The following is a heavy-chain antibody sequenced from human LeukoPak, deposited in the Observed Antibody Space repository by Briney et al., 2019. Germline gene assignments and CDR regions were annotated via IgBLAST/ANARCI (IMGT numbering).Heavy chain of an antibody. Sequence: GGSLRLSCLASGFTFSNSAMHWVRQGPGKGLEYVSGISRTGGGTYYADSVQGRFTISRDNSKNTLYLQMSSLRPEDTAVYYCVYQVMGAVEWGQGTLVTVSS. CDR1: GFTFSNSA. CDR3: VYQVMGAVE. D-gene: IGHD1-26*01. V-gene: IGHV3-64D*09. CDR2: ISRTGGGT. J-gene: IGHJ1*01.